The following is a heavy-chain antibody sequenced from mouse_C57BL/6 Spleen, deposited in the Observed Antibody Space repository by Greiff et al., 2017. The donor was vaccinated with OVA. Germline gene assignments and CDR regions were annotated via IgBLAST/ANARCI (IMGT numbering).Heavy chain of an antibody. CDR3: ARRAYYYGSSYWDFDV. CDR1: GYTFTSYW. D-gene: IGHD1-1*01. CDR2: IDPSDSYT. Sequence: QVQLQQPGAELVMPGASVKLSCKASGYTFTSYWMHWVTQRPGQGLEWIREIDPSDSYTNYNQKFKGKSTLTVDKSSSTAYMQLSSLTSEDSAVYYGARRAYYYGSSYWDFDVWGTGTTVTVSS. J-gene: IGHJ1*03. V-gene: IGHV1-69*01.